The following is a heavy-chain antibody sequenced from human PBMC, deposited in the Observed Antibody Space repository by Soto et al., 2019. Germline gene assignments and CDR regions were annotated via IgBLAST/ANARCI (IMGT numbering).Heavy chain of an antibody. J-gene: IGHJ4*02. CDR3: ARVINKVYSGYPPLGYFDY. Sequence: GGSLRLSCAASGFTFSSYAMHWVRQAPGKGLEWVAVISYDGSNKYYADSVKGRFTISRDNSKNTLYLQMNSLRAEDTAVYYCARVINKVYSGYPPLGYFDYWGQGTLVTVSS. D-gene: IGHD5-12*01. V-gene: IGHV3-30-3*01. CDR1: GFTFSSYA. CDR2: ISYDGSNK.